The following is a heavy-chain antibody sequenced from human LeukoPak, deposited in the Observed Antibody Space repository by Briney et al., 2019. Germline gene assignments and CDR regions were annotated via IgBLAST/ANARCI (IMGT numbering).Heavy chain of an antibody. Sequence: GGSLRLSCAASGFTFSNYGMHWVRQAPGKGLEWVAVISYGGSNKYYADSVRGRFTISRDNSKNTLYLQMDSLKTEDTAMYYCAKGREMSTTPYDYWGQGTLVTVSS. CDR3: AKGREMSTTPYDY. CDR1: GFTFSNYG. J-gene: IGHJ4*02. CDR2: ISYGGSNK. V-gene: IGHV3-30*18. D-gene: IGHD5-24*01.